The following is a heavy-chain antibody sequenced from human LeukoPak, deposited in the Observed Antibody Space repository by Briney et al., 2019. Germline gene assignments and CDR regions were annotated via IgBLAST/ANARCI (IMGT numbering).Heavy chain of an antibody. CDR2: ISSSGSTM. CDR1: GFAFSNYW. V-gene: IGHV3-48*04. Sequence: PGGSLRLSCAASGFAFSNYWMHWVRQAPGKGLEWVSYISSSGSTMYYADSVKGRFTISRDNAQNSLYLQMNSLRAEDTAVYYCASVMTTVTTNAFDIWGQGTMVTVSS. CDR3: ASVMTTVTTNAFDI. D-gene: IGHD4-11*01. J-gene: IGHJ3*02.